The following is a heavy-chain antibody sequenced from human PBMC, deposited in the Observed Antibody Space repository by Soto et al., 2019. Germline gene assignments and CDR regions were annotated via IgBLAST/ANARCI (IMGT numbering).Heavy chain of an antibody. Sequence: SETLSLTCTVSGGSISSYYWSWIRQPPGKGLEWIGYIYYSGSTYYNPSLKSRVTISVDTSKNQFSLKLSSVTAADTAVYYCARDSGIVATTLFDYWGQGTLVTVSS. CDR3: ARDSGIVATTLFDY. CDR2: IYYSGST. V-gene: IGHV4-59*12. J-gene: IGHJ4*02. CDR1: GGSISSYY. D-gene: IGHD5-12*01.